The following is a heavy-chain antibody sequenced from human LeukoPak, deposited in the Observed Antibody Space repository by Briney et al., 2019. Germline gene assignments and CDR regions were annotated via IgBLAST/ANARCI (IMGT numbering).Heavy chain of an antibody. CDR2: ISAYNGNT. J-gene: IGHJ4*02. D-gene: IGHD2-2*01. V-gene: IGHV1-18*01. Sequence: ASVKVSCKASGYTFTSYGISWVRQAPGQGLEWMGWISAYNGNTNYAQMYQGRVTMTTDTSTSTAYMELRSLRSDDTAIYYCARWEYCSSSSCYDESETFDYWGQGTLVTVSS. CDR1: GYTFTSYG. CDR3: ARWEYCSSSSCYDESETFDY.